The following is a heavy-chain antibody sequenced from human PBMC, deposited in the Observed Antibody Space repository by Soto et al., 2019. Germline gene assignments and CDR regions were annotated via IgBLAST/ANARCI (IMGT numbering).Heavy chain of an antibody. D-gene: IGHD6-13*01. CDR3: AREGDSSSWYPNDAFDI. V-gene: IGHV4-59*01. Sequence: QVQLQESGPGLVKPSETLSLTCTVSGGSISSYYWSWIRQPPGKGLEWIGYIYYSGSTNYNPSLKSRVTISVDTSKNQFSLKLSSVTAADTAVYYCAREGDSSSWYPNDAFDIWGQGTMVTVSS. CDR2: IYYSGST. J-gene: IGHJ3*02. CDR1: GGSISSYY.